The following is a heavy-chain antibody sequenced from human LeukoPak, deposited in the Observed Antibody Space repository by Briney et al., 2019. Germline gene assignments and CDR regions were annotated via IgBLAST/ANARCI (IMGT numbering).Heavy chain of an antibody. CDR1: GFTFSSYG. D-gene: IGHD3-3*01. CDR3: AKVSPINPSGYLDY. J-gene: IGHJ4*02. V-gene: IGHV3-30*02. CDR2: IRYDGSIK. Sequence: HPGGSLRLSCAASGFTFSSYGMHWVRQAPGKGLDWVAFIRYDGSIKDYADSVKGRFTISRDNSKNTLYLQMNSLRAEDTAVYYCAKVSPINPSGYLDYWGQGTLVTVSS.